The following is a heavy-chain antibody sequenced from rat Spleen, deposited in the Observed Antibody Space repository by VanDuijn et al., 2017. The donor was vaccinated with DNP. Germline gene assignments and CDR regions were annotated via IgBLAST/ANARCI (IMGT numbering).Heavy chain of an antibody. Sequence: QVQLQQSGAELAKPGSSVKISCKASGYTFTSYYIGWIKQTTGQGLEYIGYIHTGIGGTSYSEKFNGKATLTVDKSSTTAYMQLSSLTPVDTAVYYCARPHYNNYGGFAYWGQGTLVTVSS. CDR2: IHTGIGGT. V-gene: IGHV1-43*01. D-gene: IGHD1-10*01. CDR1: GYTFTSYY. J-gene: IGHJ3*01. CDR3: ARPHYNNYGGFAY.